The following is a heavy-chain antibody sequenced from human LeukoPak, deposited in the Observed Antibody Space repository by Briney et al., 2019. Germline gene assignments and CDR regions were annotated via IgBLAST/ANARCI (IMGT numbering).Heavy chain of an antibody. J-gene: IGHJ4*02. V-gene: IGHV3-21*01. CDR3: ARDGTPVTTDY. D-gene: IGHD4-17*01. CDR1: GFTFSSYS. CDR2: ISSSSYI. Sequence: GGSLRLSCAASGFTFSSYSMNWVRQAPGKGLEWASSISSSSYIYYADSVKGRFTISRDNAKNSLYLQMNSLRAEDTAVYYCARDGTPVTTDYWGQGTLVTVSS.